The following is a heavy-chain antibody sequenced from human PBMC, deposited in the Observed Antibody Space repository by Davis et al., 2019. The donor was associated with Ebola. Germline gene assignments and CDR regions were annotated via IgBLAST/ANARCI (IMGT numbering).Heavy chain of an antibody. Sequence: SETLSLTCTVSGGSISSDFWSWIRQPPGKGLEWIGYIYYSGSTNYNPSLKSRVTISVDTSKNQFSLKLSSVTAADAAVYYCARVIAAADTEGNWFDPWGQGTLVTVSS. D-gene: IGHD6-13*01. J-gene: IGHJ5*02. V-gene: IGHV4-59*01. CDR2: IYYSGST. CDR1: GGSISSDF. CDR3: ARVIAAADTEGNWFDP.